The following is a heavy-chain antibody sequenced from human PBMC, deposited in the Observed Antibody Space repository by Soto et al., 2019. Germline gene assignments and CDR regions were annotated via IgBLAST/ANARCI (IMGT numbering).Heavy chain of an antibody. D-gene: IGHD3-3*01. CDR3: TRHPHYDFWSGPHTGPLYYFDY. V-gene: IGHV3-73*01. J-gene: IGHJ4*02. CDR1: GFTFSGSA. CDR2: IRSKANSYAT. Sequence: GGSLRLSCAASGFTFSGSAMHWVRQASGKGLEWVGRIRSKANSYATAYAASVKGRFTISRDDSKNTAYLQMNSLKTEDTAVYYCTRHPHYDFWSGPHTGPLYYFDYWGQGTLVTVSS.